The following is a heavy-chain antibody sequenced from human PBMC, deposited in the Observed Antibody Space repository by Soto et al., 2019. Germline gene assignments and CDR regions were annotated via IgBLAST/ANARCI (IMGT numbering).Heavy chain of an antibody. CDR3: ARAFASSSYHHYNILAAYFDY. D-gene: IGHD2-15*01. CDR1: GFTFSSYS. V-gene: IGHV3-48*02. Sequence: PGGSLRLSCAASGFTFSSYSMNWVRQAPGKGLEWVSYISSSSSTIYYADSVKGRFTISRDNAKNSLYLQMNSLRDEDTAVYYCARAFASSSYHHYNILAAYFDYWGQGTLVTVSS. J-gene: IGHJ4*02. CDR2: ISSSSSTI.